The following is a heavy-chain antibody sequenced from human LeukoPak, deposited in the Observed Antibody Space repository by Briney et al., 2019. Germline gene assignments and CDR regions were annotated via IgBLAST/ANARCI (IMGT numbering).Heavy chain of an antibody. CDR2: ISHRGRT. V-gene: IGHV4-34*01. CDR3: AREMYDSGGYRVSYFDY. CDR1: GGSLSDYY. J-gene: IGHJ4*02. Sequence: SETLSLTCAVYGGSLSDYYWSWIRQSPGKGLEWIGEISHRGRTYYNLSLKSRVTISIDMSKNQFSLKLNSVTAADTAVYYCAREMYDSGGYRVSYFDYWGQGTLVTVSS. D-gene: IGHD3-22*01.